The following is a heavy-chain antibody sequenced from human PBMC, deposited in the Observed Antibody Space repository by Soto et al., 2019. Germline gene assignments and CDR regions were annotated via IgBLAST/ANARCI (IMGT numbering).Heavy chain of an antibody. CDR2: INPTGGST. Sequence: GASVKVSCKASGYTFTSYYMHWVRQAPGQGLEWMGLINPTGGSTSYAQKFLDRVTMTRDTSTSTVYMEMSSLRSEDTAVYYCARRFSSGWIDYWGQGTLVTVS. V-gene: IGHV1-46*03. CDR1: GYTFTSYY. CDR3: ARRFSSGWIDY. D-gene: IGHD6-19*01. J-gene: IGHJ4*02.